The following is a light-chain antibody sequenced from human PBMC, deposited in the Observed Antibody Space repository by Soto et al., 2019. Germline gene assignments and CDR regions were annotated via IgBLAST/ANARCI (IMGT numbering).Light chain of an antibody. J-gene: IGLJ3*02. V-gene: IGLV1-44*01. CDR3: AAWDDSLNGRV. CDR2: TSN. CDR1: SSTIGSNS. Sequence: QSVLTQPPSASGAPGQGVIFSFSGSSSTIGSNSVNWYQLLPGPAPKLPTYTSNQRPSGVPDRFSGSKSGTSASLAISGLQSEDEADYYCAAWDDSLNGRVFGGGTKLTVL.